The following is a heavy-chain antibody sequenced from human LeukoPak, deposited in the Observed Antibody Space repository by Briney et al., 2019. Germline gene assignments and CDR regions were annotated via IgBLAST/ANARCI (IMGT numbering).Heavy chain of an antibody. J-gene: IGHJ4*02. CDR1: GFTFSSYA. CDR3: AKDLRVSLPGALDY. Sequence: HPGGSLRLSCAASGFTFSSYAMSWVRQAPGKGLEWVSAISGSGGSTYYADSVKGRFTISRDNSKNTLYLQMNSLRAEDTAVYYCAKDLRVSLPGALDYWGQGTLVTVSS. D-gene: IGHD3-10*01. CDR2: ISGSGGST. V-gene: IGHV3-23*01.